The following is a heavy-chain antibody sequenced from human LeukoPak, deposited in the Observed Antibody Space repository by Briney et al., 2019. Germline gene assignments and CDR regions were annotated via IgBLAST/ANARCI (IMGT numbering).Heavy chain of an antibody. D-gene: IGHD2-21*02. CDR2: IKPDETEK. CDR1: GFTFSTCW. CDR3: AASVTAPWGLDY. Sequence: GGSLRLSCAASGFTFSTCWMIWVRQAPGKGPEWVASIKPDETEKYYVDSVEGRFTVSRDNAKNSLYLQMNNLRAVDTATYYCAASVTAPWGLDYWGRGTLATVSS. V-gene: IGHV3-7*01. J-gene: IGHJ4*02.